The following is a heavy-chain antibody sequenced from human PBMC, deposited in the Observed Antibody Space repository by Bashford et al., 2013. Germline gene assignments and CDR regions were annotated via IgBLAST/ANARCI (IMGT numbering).Heavy chain of an antibody. Sequence: TLSLTCAVSGGSISSSDWWSWVRQPPGQGLEWIGEIYYSGNNNYNPSLKSRVTISVDKSKNHFSLKLTSMTAADTAVYYCARGKKQGLWSGDVYVFYFSGLDVWGQGTAVSVSS. CDR2: IYYSGNN. CDR3: ARGKKQGLWSGDVYVFYFSGLDV. V-gene: IGHV4-4*02. CDR1: GGSISSSDW. D-gene: IGHD3-3*01. J-gene: IGHJ6*01.